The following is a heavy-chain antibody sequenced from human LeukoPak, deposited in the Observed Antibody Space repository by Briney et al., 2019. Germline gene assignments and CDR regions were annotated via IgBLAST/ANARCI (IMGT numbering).Heavy chain of an antibody. V-gene: IGHV4-59*01. CDR1: GGSISNYY. D-gene: IGHD1-14*01. CDR3: AREVMDNLRFDY. Sequence: SETLSLTCTISGGSISNYYWSWIRQSPGKGLEWVGWIYSSGNINYNPSLRSRVTISVDTSKNQFSLRLTSVTAADTAVYYCAREVMDNLRFDYWGQGTLVTVSS. CDR2: IYSSGNI. J-gene: IGHJ4*02.